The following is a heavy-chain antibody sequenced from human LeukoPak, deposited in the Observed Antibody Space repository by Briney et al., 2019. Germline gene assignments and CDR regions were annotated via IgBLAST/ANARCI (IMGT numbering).Heavy chain of an antibody. Sequence: PSETLSLTCTVSGYSISSGYYWGWIRQPPGKGLEWIGSIYHSGSTYYNSSLKSRVTISVDTSKNQFSLKLSSVTAADTAVYFCARGLVPDSWGQGTLDTVSS. CDR1: GYSISSGYY. V-gene: IGHV4-38-2*02. J-gene: IGHJ4*02. CDR2: IYHSGST. D-gene: IGHD3-16*01. CDR3: ARGLVPDS.